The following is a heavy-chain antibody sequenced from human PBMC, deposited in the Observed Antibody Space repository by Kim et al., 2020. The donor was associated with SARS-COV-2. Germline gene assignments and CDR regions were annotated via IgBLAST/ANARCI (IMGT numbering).Heavy chain of an antibody. D-gene: IGHD5-18*01. CDR2: IIPVRGRT. J-gene: IGHJ6*02. CDR3: ARGEWALVTQPDPGPHHFYGMDV. V-gene: IGHV1-69*10. CDR1: GGTFRDIT. Sequence: SVKVSCKASGGTFRDITLSWVRQAPGQGLEWMGEIIPVRGRTNYAPKFQGRVTITADESTRTAYMELSSLRSEDTAVYYCARGEWALVTQPDPGPHHFYGMDVWGQGTGVTVSS.